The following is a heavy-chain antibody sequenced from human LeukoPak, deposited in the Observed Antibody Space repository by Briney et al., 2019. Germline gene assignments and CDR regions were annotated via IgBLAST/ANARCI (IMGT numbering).Heavy chain of an antibody. CDR2: INPKSGDT. J-gene: IGHJ3*02. D-gene: IGHD3-22*01. Sequence: ASVKVSCKASGYRFSDNYAHWVRQAPGQGLEHMGWINPKSGDTHFSQRFKGRVTMTTDTSINTAYMEMRKLRSDDTAVYYCARGKDDSTGHYDAFDIWGHGTMVTVSS. CDR3: ARGKDDSTGHYDAFDI. CDR1: GYRFSDNY. V-gene: IGHV1-2*02.